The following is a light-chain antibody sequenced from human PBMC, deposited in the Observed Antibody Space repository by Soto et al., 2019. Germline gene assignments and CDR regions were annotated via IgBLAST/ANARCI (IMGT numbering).Light chain of an antibody. CDR3: QQYGSSPVT. J-gene: IGKJ2*01. Sequence: DIQMTQSPSSLSASVGDRVTITCRASQSLTTYLNWYQQKPGKAPELLIHAASRLQSGAPSRFSGSGSGTDFTLTISRLEPEDFAVYYCQQYGSSPVTFGQGTKV. V-gene: IGKV1-39*01. CDR1: QSLTTY. CDR2: AAS.